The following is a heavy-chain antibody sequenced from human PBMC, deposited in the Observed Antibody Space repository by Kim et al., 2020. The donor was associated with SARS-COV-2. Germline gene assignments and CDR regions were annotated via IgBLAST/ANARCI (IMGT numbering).Heavy chain of an antibody. V-gene: IGHV3-64D*06. D-gene: IGHD2-2*01. CDR3: VKGGWGVVVPAAMPGPDYYYGMDV. CDR2: ISSNGGST. CDR1: GFTFSSYA. Sequence: GGSLRLSCSASGFTFSSYAMHWVRQAPGKGLEYVSAISSNGGSTYYADSVKGRFTISRDNSKNTLYLQMSSLRAEDTAVYYCVKGGWGVVVPAAMPGPDYYYGMDVWGQGTTVTVSS. J-gene: IGHJ6*02.